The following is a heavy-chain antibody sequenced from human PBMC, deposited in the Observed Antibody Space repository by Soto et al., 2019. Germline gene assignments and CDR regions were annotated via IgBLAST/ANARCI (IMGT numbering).Heavy chain of an antibody. V-gene: IGHV4-31*03. CDR1: GHSFSSGVCY. D-gene: IGHD3-3*01. CDR2: IDYSGST. Sequence: PLEILSLTCTVSGHSFSSGVCYWSWIRQHPGKGLEIIGYIDYSGSTYYNPSLKSRVSMSVDTSQNQLSLNLSSVTAEDTAVYYCARLAIVMIFGHRPGWFDPWGQGTLVTVSS. CDR3: ARLAIVMIFGHRPGWFDP. J-gene: IGHJ5*02.